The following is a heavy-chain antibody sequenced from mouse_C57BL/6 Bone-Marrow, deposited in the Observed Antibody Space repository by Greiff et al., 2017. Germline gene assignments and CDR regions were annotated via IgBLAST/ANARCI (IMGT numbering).Heavy chain of an antibody. Sequence: QVQLQQSGPELVKPGASVKISCKASGYAFSSSWMNWVKQRPGKGLEWIGRIYPGDGDTNYNGKFKGKATLTADKSSSTAYMQLSSLTSEDSAVYFCARGGLYYYGSSYYFDYWGQGTTLTVSS. CDR3: ARGGLYYYGSSYYFDY. J-gene: IGHJ2*01. CDR2: IYPGDGDT. V-gene: IGHV1-82*01. D-gene: IGHD1-1*01. CDR1: GYAFSSSW.